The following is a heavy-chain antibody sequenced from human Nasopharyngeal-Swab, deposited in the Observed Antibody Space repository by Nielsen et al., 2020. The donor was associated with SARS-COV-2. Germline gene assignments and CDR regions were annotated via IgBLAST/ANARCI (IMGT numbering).Heavy chain of an antibody. J-gene: IGHJ6*03. CDR3: AVGATGYYYMDV. Sequence: SVKVSCKASGGTFSSYAISWVRQAPGQGLEWMGGIIPIFGTANYAQKFQGRVTITADESTSTAYMELSSLRSEDTAVYYGAVGATGYYYMDVWGKGTTVTVSS. D-gene: IGHD1-26*01. V-gene: IGHV1-69*13. CDR1: GGTFSSYA. CDR2: IIPIFGTA.